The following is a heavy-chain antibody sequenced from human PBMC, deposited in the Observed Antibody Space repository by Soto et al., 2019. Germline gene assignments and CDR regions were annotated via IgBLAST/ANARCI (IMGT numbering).Heavy chain of an antibody. Sequence: EVQLVESGGGLVQPGGSLRLSCAASGFTFSDHYMDWVRQAPGKGLEWVGRTRNKANSYTTEYAASVKGRFTISRDDSKNSLYLQMNSLKTEDTAVYYCARAGSSLPAEYFQHWGQGNLVTVSS. CDR3: ARAGSSLPAEYFQH. CDR1: GFTFSDHY. V-gene: IGHV3-72*01. D-gene: IGHD6-13*01. CDR2: TRNKANSYTT. J-gene: IGHJ1*01.